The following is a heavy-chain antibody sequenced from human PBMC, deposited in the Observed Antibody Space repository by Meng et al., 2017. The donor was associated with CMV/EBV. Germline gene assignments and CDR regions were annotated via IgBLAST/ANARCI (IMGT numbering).Heavy chain of an antibody. CDR1: GYTFTGYY. V-gene: IGHV1-2*02. Sequence: ASVKVSCKASGYTFTGYYMHWVRQAPGQGLEWMGWINPNSGGTNYAQKFQGRVTMTRDTSISTAYMELSRLRSDDTAVYYCAREEAYYYGMDVWGQGTTVNVSS. CDR2: INPNSGGT. CDR3: AREEAYYYGMDV. J-gene: IGHJ6*02.